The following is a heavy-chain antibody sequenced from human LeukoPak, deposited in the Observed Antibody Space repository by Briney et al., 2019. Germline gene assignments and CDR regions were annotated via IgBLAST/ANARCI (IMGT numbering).Heavy chain of an antibody. CDR1: GFTFSSYA. CDR3: ARDHVMGWDY. Sequence: QPGGSLRLSCAASGFTFSSYAMSWVRQAPGKGLEWVSAISGSGGSTYYADSVKGRFTISRDNAKNTLYLQMNSLSAEDTAIYYCARDHVMGWDYWGQGTLVTVSS. D-gene: IGHD3-16*01. J-gene: IGHJ4*02. V-gene: IGHV3-23*01. CDR2: ISGSGGST.